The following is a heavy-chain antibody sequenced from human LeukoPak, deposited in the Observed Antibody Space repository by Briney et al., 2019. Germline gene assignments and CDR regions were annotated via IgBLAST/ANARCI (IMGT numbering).Heavy chain of an antibody. D-gene: IGHD3-22*01. J-gene: IGHJ4*02. V-gene: IGHV2-70*17. CDR2: IDWDDDK. Sequence: SGPTLVNPTQTLTLTCSFSGFSLTTTGMCVSWIRQPPGKALEWLARIDWDDDKFYSTSLKTRLTISKDTSKNQVVLTMANMDPVDTATYYCARIRRVYHYESSGYYLVDYWGQGTLVTVSS. CDR1: GFSLTTTGMC. CDR3: ARIRRVYHYESSGYYLVDY.